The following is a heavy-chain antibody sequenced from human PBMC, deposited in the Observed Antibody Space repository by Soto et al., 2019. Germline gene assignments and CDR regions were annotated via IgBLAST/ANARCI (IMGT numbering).Heavy chain of an antibody. V-gene: IGHV1-18*04. Sequence: QVQLVQSGAEVKKPGASVKVSCKASGYTFTSYGISWVRQAPGQGLEWMGWISAYNGNTNYAQKLQGRVTMTTDTSTSTAYMELRSLRSDDTAVYCCARDDLDYDFWSGVGYWGQGTLVTVSS. CDR1: GYTFTSYG. CDR2: ISAYNGNT. D-gene: IGHD3-3*01. J-gene: IGHJ4*02. CDR3: ARDDLDYDFWSGVGY.